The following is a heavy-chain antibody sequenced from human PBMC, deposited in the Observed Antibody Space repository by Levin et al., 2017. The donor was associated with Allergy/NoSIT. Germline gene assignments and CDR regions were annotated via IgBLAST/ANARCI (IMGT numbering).Heavy chain of an antibody. Sequence: GESLKISCAASGFTFSSYAMHWVRQAPGKGLEWVAVISYDGSNKYYADSVKGRFTISRDNSKNTLYLQMNSLRAEDTAVYYCARDGGGTYPPAEAVAAPGRFGFDYWGQGTLVTVSS. V-gene: IGHV3-30*04. CDR3: ARDGGGTYPPAEAVAAPGRFGFDY. J-gene: IGHJ4*02. D-gene: IGHD6-19*01. CDR2: ISYDGSNK. CDR1: GFTFSSYA.